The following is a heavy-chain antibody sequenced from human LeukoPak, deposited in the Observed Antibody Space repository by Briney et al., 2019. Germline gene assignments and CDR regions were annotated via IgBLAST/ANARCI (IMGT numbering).Heavy chain of an antibody. Sequence: PSETLSLTCAVYGGSFSGYYWSWIRQPPGKGLEWIGEINHSGSTNYNPSLKSRVTISVDTSKNQFSLKLSSVTAADTAVYYCARDVGNYFDYWGQGTLVTVSS. V-gene: IGHV4-34*01. D-gene: IGHD1-26*01. CDR3: ARDVGNYFDY. J-gene: IGHJ4*02. CDR2: INHSGST. CDR1: GGSFSGYY.